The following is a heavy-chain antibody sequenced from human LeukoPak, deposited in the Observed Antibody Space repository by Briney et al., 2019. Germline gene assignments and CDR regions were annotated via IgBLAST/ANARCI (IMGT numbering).Heavy chain of an antibody. CDR2: ISSSGNTI. J-gene: IGHJ6*03. CDR3: ARPYGDYYYYYYMDV. D-gene: IGHD4-17*01. Sequence: GGSQRLSCAASVFILCSYEMMWVRQAPGKGLVGVSHISSSGNTIYYTDSVNGRFTISRDNAKTSLYLQMNSLRAEDTAVYYCARPYGDYYYYYYMDVWGKGTTVTVSS. V-gene: IGHV3-48*03. CDR1: VFILCSYE.